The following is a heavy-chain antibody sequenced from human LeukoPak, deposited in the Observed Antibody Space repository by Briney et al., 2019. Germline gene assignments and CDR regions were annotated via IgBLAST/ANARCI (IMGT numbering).Heavy chain of an antibody. CDR1: GYTFTSYG. D-gene: IGHD3-9*01. J-gene: IGHJ4*02. Sequence: GGSVKVSCKASGYTFTSYGISWVRQAPGQGLEWMGWISAYNGNTNYAQKLQGRVTMTTDTSTSTAYMELRSLRSDDTAVYYCARVLRYDGADYDILTGLDYWGQGILVTVSS. CDR3: ARVLRYDGADYDILTGLDY. CDR2: ISAYNGNT. V-gene: IGHV1-18*01.